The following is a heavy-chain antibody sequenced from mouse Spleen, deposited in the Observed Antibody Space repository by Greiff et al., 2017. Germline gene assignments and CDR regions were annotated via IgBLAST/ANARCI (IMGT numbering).Heavy chain of an antibody. Sequence: QVQLKQSGAELVMPGASVKLSCKASGYTFTSYWMHWVKQRPGQGLEWIGEIDPSDSYTNYNQKFKGKATLTVDKSSSTAYMQLSSLTSEDSAVYFCARPSINYAGGFDYWGPGTTLTVSS. CDR3: ARPSINYAGGFDY. V-gene: IGHV1-69*01. CDR2: IDPSDSYT. CDR1: GYTFTSYW. J-gene: IGHJ2*01. D-gene: IGHD2-1*01.